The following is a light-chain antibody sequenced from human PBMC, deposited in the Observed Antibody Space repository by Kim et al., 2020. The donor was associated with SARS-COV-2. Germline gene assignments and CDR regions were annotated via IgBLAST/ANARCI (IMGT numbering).Light chain of an antibody. V-gene: IGKV1-5*03. Sequence: SASVGGTVTITCRARQSIRSWLAWYQQNPGKAPKLLIYKASSLASGLPSRFSGSGSGTEFPLTISSPQPDDFATYYCQQYNSYPLTFGGGTKVEI. CDR1: QSIRSW. CDR2: KAS. J-gene: IGKJ4*01. CDR3: QQYNSYPLT.